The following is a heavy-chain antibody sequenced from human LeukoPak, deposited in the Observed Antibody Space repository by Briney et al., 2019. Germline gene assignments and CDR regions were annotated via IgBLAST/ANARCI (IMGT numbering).Heavy chain of an antibody. CDR3: ARILTGYYPGSYYYYGMDV. V-gene: IGHV1-2*06. D-gene: IGHD3-9*01. Sequence: EASVKVSCKASGYTFTGYYMHWVRQAPGQGLEWMGRINPNSGGTNYAQKFQGRVTTTRDTSISTAYMELSRLRSDDTAVYYCARILTGYYPGSYYYYGMDVWGQGTTVTVSS. CDR1: GYTFTGYY. CDR2: INPNSGGT. J-gene: IGHJ6*02.